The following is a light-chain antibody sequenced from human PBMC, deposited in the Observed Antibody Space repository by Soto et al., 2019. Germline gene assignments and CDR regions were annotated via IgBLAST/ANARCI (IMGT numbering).Light chain of an antibody. J-gene: IGLJ3*02. V-gene: IGLV3-25*02. CDR1: ELPTQY. Sequence: SHELTQPPSVSVSPGQTARITCSGDELPTQYAYWYQQRPGQAPVLVMYKDAERPSGIPERFSGSTSGTTVTLTISGVQAEDEADYYCQSADITTTYRVFGGGTKLTVL. CDR2: KDA. CDR3: QSADITTTYRV.